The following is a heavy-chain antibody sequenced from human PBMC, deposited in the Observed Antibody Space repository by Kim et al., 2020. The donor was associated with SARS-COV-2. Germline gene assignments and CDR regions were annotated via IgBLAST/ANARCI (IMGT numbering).Heavy chain of an antibody. J-gene: IGHJ5*02. CDR3: ARAVPRDYGDYLQWAWFDP. CDR1: GGSISSYY. CDR2: IYYSGST. Sequence: SETLSLTCTVSGGSISSYYWSWIRQPPGKGLEWIGYIYYSGSTNYNHSLKSRVTISVDTSKNQYSLKLSSVTAADTAVYYGARAVPRDYGDYLQWAWFDPWGQGTLLTVSS. V-gene: IGHV4-59*13. D-gene: IGHD4-17*01.